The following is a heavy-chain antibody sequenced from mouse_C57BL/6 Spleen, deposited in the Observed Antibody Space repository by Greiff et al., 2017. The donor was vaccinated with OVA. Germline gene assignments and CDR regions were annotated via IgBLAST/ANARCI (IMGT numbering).Heavy chain of an antibody. CDR1: GYTFTSYW. CDR2: INPRNGGT. D-gene: IGHD1-1*01. CDR3: ARGYYGSSYYAMDY. J-gene: IGHJ4*01. V-gene: IGHV1-53*01. Sequence: QVQLPPPGTELVKPGASVTLSCKASGYTFTSYWMHWVKPRPGQGLEWIGNINPRNGGTNYNEKFKSKATLTVDKSSSTAYMQLSSLTSEDSAVYYCARGYYGSSYYAMDYWGQGTSVTVSS.